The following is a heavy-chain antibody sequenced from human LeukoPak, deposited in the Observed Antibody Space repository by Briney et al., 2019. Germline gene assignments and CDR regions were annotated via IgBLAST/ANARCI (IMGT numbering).Heavy chain of an antibody. CDR1: GFTFSIYA. D-gene: IGHD3-10*01. CDR3: ARGTVTMVDY. J-gene: IGHJ4*02. Sequence: GGSLRLSCAASGFTFSIYAMIWVRQAPGKGLEWVSTVGGGGSSTYYADSVKGRFTISRDNSKNTLFLRMNSLRAGDTAVYYCARGTVTMVDYWGQGTLVTVSS. CDR2: VGGGGSST. V-gene: IGHV3-23*01.